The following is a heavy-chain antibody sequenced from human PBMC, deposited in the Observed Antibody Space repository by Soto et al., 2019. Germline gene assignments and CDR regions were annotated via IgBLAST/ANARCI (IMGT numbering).Heavy chain of an antibody. D-gene: IGHD3-3*01. J-gene: IGHJ4*02. Sequence: QVQLVQSGAEVKKPGASVTVSCKASGYTFSRHGISWVRQAPGQGLAWMAWSGNTTYAQKFQGRLTLTSTPATRTAYMELLSLRSDDTAVYYCARGADDFSSGYYYEYWGQGTLVTVSS. CDR2: SGNT. CDR3: ARGADDFSSGYYYEY. CDR1: GYTFSRHG. V-gene: IGHV1-18*04.